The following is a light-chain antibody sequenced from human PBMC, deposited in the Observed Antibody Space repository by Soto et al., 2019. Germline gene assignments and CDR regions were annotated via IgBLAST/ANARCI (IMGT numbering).Light chain of an antibody. Sequence: EIVMTQSPATLSVSPGGRATRSCRASQSVSSDLAWYHQKPGQAPRLLIYGASTRATGIPARFSGSGSGTDFTLTISSLQPEDFATYYCQQSYTTPRTFGQGTKVDI. V-gene: IGKV3-15*01. CDR1: QSVSSD. J-gene: IGKJ1*01. CDR2: GAS. CDR3: QQSYTTPRT.